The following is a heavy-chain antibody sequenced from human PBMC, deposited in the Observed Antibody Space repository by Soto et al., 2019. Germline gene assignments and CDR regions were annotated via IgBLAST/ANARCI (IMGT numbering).Heavy chain of an antibody. CDR3: ARDFGSSDYYDSSGYYYRPHFDY. CDR1: GYTFTSYA. J-gene: IGHJ4*02. CDR2: INAGNGNT. Sequence: ASVKVSCKASGYTFTSYAMHWVRQAPGQRLEWMGWINAGNGNTKYSQKFQGRVTITTDTSTSTAYMELSSLRSDDTAVYYCARDFGSSDYYDSSGYYYRPHFDYWGQGTLVTVSS. V-gene: IGHV1-3*01. D-gene: IGHD3-22*01.